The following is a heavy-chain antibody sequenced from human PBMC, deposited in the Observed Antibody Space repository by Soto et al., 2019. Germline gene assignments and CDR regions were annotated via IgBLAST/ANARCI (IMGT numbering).Heavy chain of an antibody. CDR3: TRRNIVATAGFDY. CDR1: GFTFSGSA. J-gene: IGHJ4*02. D-gene: IGHD5-12*01. Sequence: RLSCSASGFTFSGSAMHWVRQASGKGLEWVGRIRSKANSYATAYAASVKGRFTISRDDSKNTAYLQMNSLKTEDTAVYYCTRRNIVATAGFDYWGQGTLVPVSS. V-gene: IGHV3-73*01. CDR2: IRSKANSYAT.